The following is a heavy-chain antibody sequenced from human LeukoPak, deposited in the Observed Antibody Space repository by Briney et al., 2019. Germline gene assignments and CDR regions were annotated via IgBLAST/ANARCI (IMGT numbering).Heavy chain of an antibody. CDR3: ARNDYGVEWVYYYYGMDV. Sequence: ASVKASCKASGYAFTSYYMHWVRQAPGQGLEWMGIINPSGGSTSYAQKFQGRVTMTRDTSTSTVYMELSSLRSEDTAVYYCARNDYGVEWVYYYYGMDVWGQGTTVTVSS. J-gene: IGHJ6*02. D-gene: IGHD4-17*01. CDR2: INPSGGST. V-gene: IGHV1-46*01. CDR1: GYAFTSYY.